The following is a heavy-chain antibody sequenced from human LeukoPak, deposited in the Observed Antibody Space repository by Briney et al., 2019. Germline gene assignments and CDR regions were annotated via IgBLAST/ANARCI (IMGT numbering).Heavy chain of an antibody. Sequence: ASVKVSCKASGYTFTSYGISWVRQAPGQGLEWMGIIIPSAGRTNYAQKFRGRVSMTTDMSTSTVYMELSSLRSEDTAVYYCAREYSGGNFDYWGQGTLVTVSS. CDR2: IIPSAGRT. CDR3: AREYSGGNFDY. CDR1: GYTFTSYG. V-gene: IGHV1-46*01. D-gene: IGHD2-15*01. J-gene: IGHJ4*01.